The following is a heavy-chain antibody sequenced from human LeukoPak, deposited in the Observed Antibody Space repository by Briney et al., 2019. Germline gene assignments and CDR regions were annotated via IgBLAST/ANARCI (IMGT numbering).Heavy chain of an antibody. D-gene: IGHD3-3*01. J-gene: IGHJ5*02. Sequence: GASVKVSCKASGYTFTGYYMQWVRQAPGQGLEWMGWINPNSGGTNYAQKFQGRVTMTRDTSISTAYMELSRLRSDDTAVYYCARELHIYDFWSGYPFDPWGQGTLVTVSS. CDR2: INPNSGGT. CDR1: GYTFTGYY. V-gene: IGHV1-2*02. CDR3: ARELHIYDFWSGYPFDP.